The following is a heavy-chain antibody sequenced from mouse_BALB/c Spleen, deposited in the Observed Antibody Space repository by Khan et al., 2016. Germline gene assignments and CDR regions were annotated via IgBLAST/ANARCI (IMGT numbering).Heavy chain of an antibody. J-gene: IGHJ1*01. Sequence: VQLKESGPELVKHGASVKMSCKASGYTFNSYVMHWVKQKPGQGLEWIGYINPYSDGSKYNEKFKGKATLTSDKYFSTDYMELSRLTPEDSAVYYCARGDGNYRTYWYYGVWGAETTVTVSS. D-gene: IGHD2-1*01. CDR1: GYTFNSYV. CDR3: ARGDGNYRTYWYYGV. CDR2: INPYSDGS. V-gene: IGHV1S136*01.